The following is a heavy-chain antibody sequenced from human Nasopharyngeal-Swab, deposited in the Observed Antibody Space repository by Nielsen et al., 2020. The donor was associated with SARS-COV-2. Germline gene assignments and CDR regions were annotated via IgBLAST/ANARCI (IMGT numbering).Heavy chain of an antibody. CDR1: GFTFSSYG. V-gene: IGHV3-30*02. D-gene: IGHD2-2*01. CDR2: IRYDGSNK. J-gene: IGHJ6*03. CDR3: AKDRYCSSTSCHYYYYYYMDV. Sequence: GGPLRLPCAASGFTFSSYGMHWVRQAPGKGLEWVAFIRYDGSNKYYADSVKSRFTISRDNSKNTLYLQMNSLRAEDTAVYYCAKDRYCSSTSCHYYYYYYMDVWGKGTTVTVSS.